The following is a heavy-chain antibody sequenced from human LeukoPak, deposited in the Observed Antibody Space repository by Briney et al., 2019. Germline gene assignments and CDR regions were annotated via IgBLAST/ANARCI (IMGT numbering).Heavy chain of an antibody. D-gene: IGHD4-17*01. CDR2: IRYDGSNK. J-gene: IGHJ6*02. Sequence: GGSLRLSCAASGFTFSSYGMHWVRQAPGKGLEWVAFIRYDGSNKCYADSVKGRFTISRDNSKNTLYLQMNSLRAEDTAVYYCAKDRDDYGDFYGMDVWGQGTTVTVSS. CDR3: AKDRDDYGDFYGMDV. CDR1: GFTFSSYG. V-gene: IGHV3-30*02.